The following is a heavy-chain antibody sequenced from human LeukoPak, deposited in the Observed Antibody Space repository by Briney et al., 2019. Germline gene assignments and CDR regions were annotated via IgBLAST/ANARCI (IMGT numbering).Heavy chain of an antibody. CDR3: ARVWSPPYTSSWPSYFDF. CDR2: ISSSSRYI. J-gene: IGHJ4*02. V-gene: IGHV3-21*01. CDR1: GFTVSDSY. Sequence: GGSLRLSCAASGFTVSDSYMNWVRQAPGKGLEWVSSISSSSRYIYYADSVKGRFSISRDNAKNSLYLQMNSLRAEDTAVYYCARVWSPPYTSSWPSYFDFWGQGTLVTVSS. D-gene: IGHD6-13*01.